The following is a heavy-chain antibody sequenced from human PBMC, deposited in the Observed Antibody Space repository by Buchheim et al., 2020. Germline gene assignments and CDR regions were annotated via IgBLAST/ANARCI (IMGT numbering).Heavy chain of an antibody. CDR3: ARGAFCGGDCPDY. CDR1: GFTFSNYW. CDR2: ISDGGTSP. Sequence: EVQLVESGGALVQPGGSLRLSCAASGFTFSNYWMHWVRQAPGKGLVWVSGISDGGTSPKYADSVKGRFTLSRDNKTLSLQMNSLRAEDTAIYYCARGAFCGGDCPDYWGQGTL. D-gene: IGHD2-21*02. J-gene: IGHJ4*02. V-gene: IGHV3-74*03.